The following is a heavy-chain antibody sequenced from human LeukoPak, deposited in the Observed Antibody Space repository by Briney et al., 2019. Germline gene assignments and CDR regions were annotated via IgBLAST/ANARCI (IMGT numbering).Heavy chain of an antibody. V-gene: IGHV3-23*01. Sequence: GGSLRLSCAASGFTFSSYGMSWVRQAPGKGLEWVSAISGSGGSTYYADSVKGRFTISRDNSKNTLYLQMNSLRAEDTAVYYCAKDNSPIAVAGLDYWGQGTLVTVSS. CDR1: GFTFSSYG. D-gene: IGHD6-19*01. CDR2: ISGSGGST. CDR3: AKDNSPIAVAGLDY. J-gene: IGHJ4*02.